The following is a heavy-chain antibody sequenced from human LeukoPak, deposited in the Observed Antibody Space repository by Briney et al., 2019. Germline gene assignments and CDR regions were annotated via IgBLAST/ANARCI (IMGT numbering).Heavy chain of an antibody. CDR1: GDFISSYY. Sequence: SETLSLTCTVSGDFISSYYWSWIRQPAGKGLEWIGRIYTSGSTNYNPSLKSRVTISVDTSKNQFSLNLNSVTAADTALYYCALWGYFDSSGRHFWGQGTLVTVSS. J-gene: IGHJ4*02. CDR3: ALWGYFDSSGRHF. D-gene: IGHD3-22*01. CDR2: IYTSGST. V-gene: IGHV4-4*07.